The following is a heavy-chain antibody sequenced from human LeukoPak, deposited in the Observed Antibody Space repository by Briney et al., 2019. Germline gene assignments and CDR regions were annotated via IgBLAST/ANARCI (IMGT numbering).Heavy chain of an antibody. CDR3: TKRLNGAGSYYIDS. CDR2: IGGTDGTT. V-gene: IGHV3-23*01. CDR1: GFTFRNYV. D-gene: IGHD3-10*01. J-gene: IGHJ4*02. Sequence: GGSLRPSCAASGFTFRNYVMNWVRQAPGKGLEWVSAIGGTDGTTFYAAFVKGRFTISRDNSRNTLYLQMNSLRAEDTAVYYCTKRLNGAGSYYIDSWGQGTVVTVSS.